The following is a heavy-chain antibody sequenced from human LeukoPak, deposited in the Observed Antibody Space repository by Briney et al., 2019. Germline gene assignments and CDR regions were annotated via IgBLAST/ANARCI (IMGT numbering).Heavy chain of an antibody. CDR2: IIPIFGIA. Sequence: ASVKVSCKASGGTFSSYAISWVRQAPGQGLEWMGRIIPIFGIANYAQKLQGRVTITADKSTSTAYMELSSLRSEDTAVYYCARDEGGLFDPWGQGTLVTVSS. CDR3: ARDEGGLFDP. V-gene: IGHV1-69*04. D-gene: IGHD1-26*01. J-gene: IGHJ5*02. CDR1: GGTFSSYA.